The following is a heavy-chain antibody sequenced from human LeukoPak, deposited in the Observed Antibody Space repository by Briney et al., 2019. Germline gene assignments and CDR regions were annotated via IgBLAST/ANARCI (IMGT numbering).Heavy chain of an antibody. Sequence: PGGSLRLSCAASGFTFSSYAMSWVRQAPGKGLEWVSTINGGGVNTHYADSVKGRFTISRDNAKNSLYLQMNSLRAEDTAVYYCARDHHAHIVVVPAAKVVGMDVWGQGTTVTVSS. CDR1: GFTFSSYA. D-gene: IGHD2-2*01. CDR3: ARDHHAHIVVVPAAKVVGMDV. J-gene: IGHJ6*02. V-gene: IGHV3-23*01. CDR2: INGGGVNT.